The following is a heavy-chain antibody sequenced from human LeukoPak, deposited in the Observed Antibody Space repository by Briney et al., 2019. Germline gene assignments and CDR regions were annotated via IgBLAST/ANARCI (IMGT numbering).Heavy chain of an antibody. J-gene: IGHJ4*02. Sequence: SETLSLTCTVSGGSISSYYWSWIRQPPGKGLPWIGYIYYSGSTDYNPSLKSRVTISVDTSKNQFSLKLSSVTAADTAVYYCARYSEDYGDKGPFDYWGQGTLVTVSS. CDR1: GGSISSYY. D-gene: IGHD4-17*01. CDR3: ARYSEDYGDKGPFDY. CDR2: IYYSGST. V-gene: IGHV4-59*08.